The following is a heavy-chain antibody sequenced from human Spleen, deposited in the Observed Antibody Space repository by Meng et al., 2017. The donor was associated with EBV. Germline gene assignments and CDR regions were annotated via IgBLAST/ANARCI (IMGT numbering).Heavy chain of an antibody. CDR2: TNAVDGFT. Sequence: QVQLVQSGAEVKKPGASVKVSRMASGYTFSTYTMHWVRQAPGQRLEWMGSTNAVDGFTKYSQNFQGRVTITRDTSATTAYMELSSLRSEDTAVYYCARDYSTSTRIFDYWEQGTLVTVAS. D-gene: IGHD2/OR15-2a*01. V-gene: IGHV1-3*01. CDR3: ARDYSTSTRIFDY. CDR1: GYTFSTYT. J-gene: IGHJ4*02.